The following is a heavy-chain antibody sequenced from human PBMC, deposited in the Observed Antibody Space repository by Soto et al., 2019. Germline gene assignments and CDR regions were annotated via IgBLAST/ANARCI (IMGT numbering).Heavy chain of an antibody. D-gene: IGHD1-26*01. Sequence: GASVKVSCTASGYTFTSYGSSWVRQAPGQGLEWMGWISAYNGNTNYAQKFQGRVTITRDTSASTAYMELSSLRSEDTAVYYCARGGSLYWYFDLWGRGTLVTVSS. V-gene: IGHV1-18*01. J-gene: IGHJ2*01. CDR1: GYTFTSYG. CDR3: ARGGSLYWYFDL. CDR2: ISAYNGNT.